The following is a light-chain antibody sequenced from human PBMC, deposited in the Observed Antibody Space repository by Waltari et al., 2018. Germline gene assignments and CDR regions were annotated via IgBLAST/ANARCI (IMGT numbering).Light chain of an antibody. Sequence: DIQMTQSPSTLSASVGDRVIITCRASQSITTWLAWYQQKPGKAPKLLIYKTSTLESGVPSRFSGCGSGTEFTLTISSLQPDDFATYYCQHYNSYAGDTFGQGTKLEI. CDR3: QHYNSYAGDT. V-gene: IGKV1-5*03. CDR1: QSITTW. J-gene: IGKJ2*01. CDR2: KTS.